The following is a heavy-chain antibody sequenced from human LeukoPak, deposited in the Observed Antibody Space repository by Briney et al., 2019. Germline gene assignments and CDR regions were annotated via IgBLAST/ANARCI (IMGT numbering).Heavy chain of an antibody. CDR1: GDSISSYY. D-gene: IGHD3-10*01. CDR3: ARHYDSGTYPLDY. Sequence: TPSETLSLTCTVSGDSISSYYWSWIRQPPGKGLEWIGNIYYTGSTIYNPSLKSRVTISVDTSKNQFSLKLSSVTAADTAVYYCARHYDSGTYPLDYWGQGTLVTVSS. CDR2: IYYTGST. V-gene: IGHV4-59*01. J-gene: IGHJ4*02.